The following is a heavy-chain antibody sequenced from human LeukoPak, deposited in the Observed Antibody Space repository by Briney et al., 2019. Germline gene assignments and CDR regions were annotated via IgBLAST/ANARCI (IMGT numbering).Heavy chain of an antibody. V-gene: IGHV3-7*01. CDR1: GFIISTYY. CDR3: ARDKYSSGWYYFDY. Sequence: GGSLRLSCAASGFIISTYYMTWVRQAPGKGLEWVAGIKQDGSENYYVDSVKGRFTVSRDNSKNSLYLQMNSLRAEDTAVYYCARDKYSSGWYYFDYWGQGTLVTVSS. CDR2: IKQDGSEN. J-gene: IGHJ4*02. D-gene: IGHD6-19*01.